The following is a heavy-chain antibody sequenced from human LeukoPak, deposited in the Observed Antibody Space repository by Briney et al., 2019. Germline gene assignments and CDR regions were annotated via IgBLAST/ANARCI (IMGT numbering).Heavy chain of an antibody. Sequence: SETLSLTCAVYGGSFNTYFWSWIRQPPGKGLEWIGEINHYGSTNYNPSLKSRVTISVDTSKNQFSLRLSSVTAADTAVYYCARSLVVGATYPYHWGQGTLVTVSS. CDR2: INHYGST. J-gene: IGHJ5*02. D-gene: IGHD1-26*01. V-gene: IGHV4-34*01. CDR3: ARSLVVGATYPYH. CDR1: GGSFNTYF.